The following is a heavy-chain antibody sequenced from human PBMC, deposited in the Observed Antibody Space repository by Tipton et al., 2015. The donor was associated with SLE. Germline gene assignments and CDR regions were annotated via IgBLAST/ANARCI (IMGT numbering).Heavy chain of an antibody. D-gene: IGHD4-17*01. V-gene: IGHV4-34*01. J-gene: IGHJ4*02. Sequence: TLSLTCAVYGGSFSGYYWSWIRQPPGKGLEWIGEINHSGSTNYNSSLKSRVTISVDTSKNQFSLKLSSVTAADTAVYYCARDYGDLYYFDYWGQGTLVTVSS. CDR1: GGSFSGYY. CDR3: ARDYGDLYYFDY. CDR2: INHSGST.